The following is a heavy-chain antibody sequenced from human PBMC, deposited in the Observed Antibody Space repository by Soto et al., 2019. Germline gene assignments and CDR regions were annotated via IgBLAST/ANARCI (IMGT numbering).Heavy chain of an antibody. CDR2: MNPNSGNT. CDR1: GYTFTSYD. CDR3: ARGGVGGTTSFSGETYY. Sequence: ASVKVSCKASGYTFTSYDINWVRQATGQGLEWMGWMNPNSGNTGYAQKFQGRVTMTRTTSIRTASMELGSLRSEDTAVYYCARGGVGGTTSFSGETYYWGQGTLVTVSS. D-gene: IGHD1-1*01. V-gene: IGHV1-8*01. J-gene: IGHJ4*02.